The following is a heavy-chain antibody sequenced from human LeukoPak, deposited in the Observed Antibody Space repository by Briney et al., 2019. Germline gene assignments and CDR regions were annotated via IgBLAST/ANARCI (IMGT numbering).Heavy chain of an antibody. D-gene: IGHD3-10*01. J-gene: IGHJ4*02. CDR2: IRYDGSTK. CDR1: GFTFSSYG. Sequence: HPGGSLRLSCAASGFTFSSYGMHWVRQAPGRGLEWVAFIRYDGSTKYYRDSVKGRFTISRDNSKNTMYLQMNSLRAEDTAVYYCAKDRGIISDYWGQGTLVTVSS. CDR3: AKDRGIISDY. V-gene: IGHV3-30*02.